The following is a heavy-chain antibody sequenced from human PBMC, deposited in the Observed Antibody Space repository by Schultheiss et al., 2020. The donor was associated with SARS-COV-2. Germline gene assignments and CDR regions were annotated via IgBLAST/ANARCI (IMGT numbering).Heavy chain of an antibody. J-gene: IGHJ4*02. D-gene: IGHD4-17*01. Sequence: GGSLRLSCAASGFTFSSYAMSWVRRAPGKGLEWVSVVYSSGSAYYADSVKGRFTISRDNSKNTVYLQMNSLRTEDTAMYHCAREEDYGDYYFDYWGQGTLVTVSS. CDR2: VYSSGSA. V-gene: IGHV3-66*03. CDR1: GFTFSSYA. CDR3: AREEDYGDYYFDY.